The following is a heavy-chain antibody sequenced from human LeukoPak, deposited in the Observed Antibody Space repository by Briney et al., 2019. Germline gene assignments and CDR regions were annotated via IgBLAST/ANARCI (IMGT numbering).Heavy chain of an antibody. CDR3: ARDFTPRGNEWLPFYYYYGMDV. Sequence: PSETLSLTCTVSGGSISSSFYYWGWIRQPPGKGLEWIGSIYHSGSTYYNPSLKSRVTISVDTSRNQFSLNLSSVTAADTAVYYCARDFTPRGNEWLPFYYYYGMDVWGQGTTVTVSS. V-gene: IGHV4-39*02. J-gene: IGHJ6*02. CDR1: GGSISSSFYY. D-gene: IGHD3-3*01. CDR2: IYHSGST.